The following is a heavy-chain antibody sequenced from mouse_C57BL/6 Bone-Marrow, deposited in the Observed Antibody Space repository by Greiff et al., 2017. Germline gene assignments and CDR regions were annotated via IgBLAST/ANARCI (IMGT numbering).Heavy chain of an antibody. Sequence: VQLQQSGAELVKPGASVKLSCTASGFNIKDYYIHWVKQRTEQGLEWIGRIDPEDGETKYAPKFPDKATIPADTSSTTAYLQLSSLTSEDTAVYYGTRSLIYYGNNYWGQGTTLTGSS. CDR1: GFNIKDYY. J-gene: IGHJ2*01. D-gene: IGHD1-1*01. V-gene: IGHV14-2*01. CDR2: IDPEDGET. CDR3: TRSLIYYGNNY.